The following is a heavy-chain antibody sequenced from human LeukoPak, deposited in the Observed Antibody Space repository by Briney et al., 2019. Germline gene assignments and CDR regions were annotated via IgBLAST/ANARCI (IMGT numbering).Heavy chain of an antibody. CDR2: ISGSGGST. Sequence: PGGSLRLSCAASGFTFSSYAMSWVRQAPGKGLEWVSAISGSGGSTYYADSVKGRFTISRDNSKNTLYLQMNSLRAEDTAVYYCANAFDIVVVPAAVGSAFDIWGQRTMVTVSS. V-gene: IGHV3-23*01. CDR3: ANAFDIVVVPAAVGSAFDI. J-gene: IGHJ3*02. CDR1: GFTFSSYA. D-gene: IGHD2-2*01.